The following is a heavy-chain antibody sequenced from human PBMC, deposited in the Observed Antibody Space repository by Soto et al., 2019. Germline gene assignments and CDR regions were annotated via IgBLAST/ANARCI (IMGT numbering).Heavy chain of an antibody. CDR3: ARILFDCSSTSCYSHDY. CDR2: IDWDDDK. J-gene: IGHJ4*02. D-gene: IGHD2-2*01. V-gene: IGHV2-70*11. CDR1: GFSLSTSGMC. Sequence: SGPTLVNPTQTLTLTCTFSGFSLSTSGMCVSWIRQPPGKALEWLARIDWDDDKYYSTSLKTRLTISKDTSKNQVVLTMTNMDPVDTATYYCARILFDCSSTSCYSHDYWGQGTLVTVSS.